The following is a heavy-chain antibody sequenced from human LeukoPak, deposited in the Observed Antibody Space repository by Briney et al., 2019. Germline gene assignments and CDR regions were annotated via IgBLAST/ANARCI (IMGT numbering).Heavy chain of an antibody. D-gene: IGHD6-13*01. CDR2: ISWDGGST. V-gene: IGHV3-43*01. CDR1: GFTFSRYS. J-gene: IGHJ4*02. Sequence: GGSLRLSCAASGFTFSRYSMNWVRQAPGKGLEWVSLISWDGGSTYYADSVKGRFTISRDNSKNSLYLQMNSLRTEDTALYYCAKDGSSSWYSGPYYFDYWGQGTLVTVSS. CDR3: AKDGSSSWYSGPYYFDY.